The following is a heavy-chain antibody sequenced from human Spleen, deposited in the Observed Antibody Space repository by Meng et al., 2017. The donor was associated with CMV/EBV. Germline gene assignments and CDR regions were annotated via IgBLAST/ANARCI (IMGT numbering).Heavy chain of an antibody. CDR1: GGSFRAYY. D-gene: IGHD1-7*01. CDR3: ARGLDWNYPDAFDI. Sequence: SETLSLTCAVYGGSFRAYYWSWIRHPPGKGLEWIGESINHSGSTNYNPSLKTRVTISVDTSKNQFSLRLSSVTAADTAVYYCARGLDWNYPDAFDIWGQGTVVTVSS. V-gene: IGHV4-34*01. J-gene: IGHJ3*02. CDR2: SINHSGST.